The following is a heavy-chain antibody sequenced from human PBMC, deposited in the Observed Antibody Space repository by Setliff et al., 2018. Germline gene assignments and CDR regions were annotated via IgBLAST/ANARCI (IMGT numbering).Heavy chain of an antibody. Sequence: SETLSLTCAVYGGSFSGYYWSWIRQPPGKGLEWIGEINHSGSTNYSPSLKSRVTISVDTSKNQFSLKLSSVTAADTAMYYCASSREYYDSSGYYSPFDYWGQGTLVTVSS. CDR2: INHSGST. CDR3: ASSREYYDSSGYYSPFDY. J-gene: IGHJ4*02. V-gene: IGHV4-34*01. CDR1: GGSFSGYY. D-gene: IGHD3-22*01.